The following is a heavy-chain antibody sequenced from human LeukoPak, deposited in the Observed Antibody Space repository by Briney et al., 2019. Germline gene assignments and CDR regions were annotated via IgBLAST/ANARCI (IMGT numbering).Heavy chain of an antibody. CDR1: GFTFSSYA. CDR3: ARDSDYGDYGIALIYYFDY. D-gene: IGHD4-17*01. J-gene: IGHJ4*02. CDR2: IKQDGSEK. Sequence: GGSLRLSCAAPGFTFSSYAMHWVRQAPGKGLEWVANIKQDGSEKYYVDSVRGRFTISRDNAKNSLYLQMNSLRAEDTAVYYCARDSDYGDYGIALIYYFDYWGQGTLVTVSS. V-gene: IGHV3-7*01.